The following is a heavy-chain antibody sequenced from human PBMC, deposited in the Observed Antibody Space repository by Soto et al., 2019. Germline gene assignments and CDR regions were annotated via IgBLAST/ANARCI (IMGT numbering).Heavy chain of an antibody. J-gene: IGHJ6*02. CDR3: VKERYAQLWLEDYGMDV. CDR2: ISYDGTDK. Sequence: QVQLVESGGGVVQPGRSLRLSCAASGFTFSSYGIHWVRQAPGKGLEWVAIISYDGTDKYYADSVKGRFTISRDNSKNTLYLQMSSLGPEDTAVYYCVKERYAQLWLEDYGMDVWGQGTTVTV. V-gene: IGHV3-30*18. D-gene: IGHD5-18*01. CDR1: GFTFSSYG.